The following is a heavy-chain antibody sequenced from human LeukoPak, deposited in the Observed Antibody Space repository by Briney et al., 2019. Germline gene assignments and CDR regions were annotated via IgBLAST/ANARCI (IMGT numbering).Heavy chain of an antibody. CDR2: IYYSGST. V-gene: IGHV4-39*01. CDR1: GGSISSSSYY. D-gene: IGHD3-22*01. J-gene: IGHJ4*02. Sequence: SETLSLTCTVSGGSISSSSYYWGWIRQPPGKGLEWIGSIYYSGSTYYNPSLKSRVTISVDTSKNQFPLKLSSVTAADTAVYYCARQGDSSGYYYFDYWGQGTLVTVSS. CDR3: ARQGDSSGYYYFDY.